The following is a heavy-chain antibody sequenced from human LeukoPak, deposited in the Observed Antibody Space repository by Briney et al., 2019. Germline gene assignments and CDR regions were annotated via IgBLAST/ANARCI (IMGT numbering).Heavy chain of an antibody. V-gene: IGHV4-34*01. CDR2: INDSGNT. Sequence: PSETLSLTCAVYVRSFIDYYWTWIRQSPERGLEWIGEINDSGNTHYNPSLKSHVVISIYTSKNQFSLILRSVTAADTAVYFCLRGTPRFSTYDSWGQGSLVTVSS. J-gene: IGHJ4*02. D-gene: IGHD4-23*01. CDR1: VRSFIDYY. CDR3: LRGTPRFSTYDS.